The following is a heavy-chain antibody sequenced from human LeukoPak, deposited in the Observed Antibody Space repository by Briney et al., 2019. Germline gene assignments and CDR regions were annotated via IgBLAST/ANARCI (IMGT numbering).Heavy chain of an antibody. CDR3: ARVPGYSGSGSGV. CDR2: INHSGST. CDR1: GGSFSGYY. Sequence: PSETLSLTCAVYGGSFSGYYWSWIRQPPGKGLEWIGEINHSGSTNYNPSLKSRVTISVDTSKNQFSLNLSSVTAADTAVYYCARVPGYSGSGSGVWGQGTTVTVSS. V-gene: IGHV4-34*01. D-gene: IGHD3-10*01. J-gene: IGHJ6*02.